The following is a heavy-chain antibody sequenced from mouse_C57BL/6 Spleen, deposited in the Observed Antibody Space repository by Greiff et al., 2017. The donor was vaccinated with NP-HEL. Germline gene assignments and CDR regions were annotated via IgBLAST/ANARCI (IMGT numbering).Heavy chain of an antibody. J-gene: IGHJ4*01. V-gene: IGHV5-17*01. CDR3: ANAHYYAMDY. CDR2: ISSGSSTI. CDR1: GFTFSDYG. Sequence: EVMLVESGGGLVQPGGSLKLSCAASGFTFSDYGMHWVRQAPEKGLEWVAYISSGSSTIYYADTVTGRFTISRDNAKNTLFQQMTSLSAEDTAMYYCANAHYYAMDYWGQGTSGTVSS.